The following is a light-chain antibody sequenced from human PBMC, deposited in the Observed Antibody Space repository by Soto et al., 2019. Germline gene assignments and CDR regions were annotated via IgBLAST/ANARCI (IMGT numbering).Light chain of an antibody. CDR3: QQYGGSPMYT. Sequence: EIVLTQSPGTLSLSPGERATLSCRASQSVSSSNVAWYQQKAGQAPRRLIYRASSRATGIPDRFSGSGSGTDVTLTISRLEPEDFAVYYCQQYGGSPMYTFGQGTKLEIK. J-gene: IGKJ2*01. CDR2: RAS. CDR1: QSVSSSN. V-gene: IGKV3-20*01.